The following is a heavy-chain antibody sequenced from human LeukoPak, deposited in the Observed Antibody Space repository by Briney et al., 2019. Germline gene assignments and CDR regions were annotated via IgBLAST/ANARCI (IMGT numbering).Heavy chain of an antibody. Sequence: SETLSLTCTVSGVSISSSSHYWGWIRQPPGKGLEWIGSIYYSGSTYYNPSLKSRVTISVDTSKNQFSLKVSSVTAADTAVYYCARYDSRGSASTRFDPWGQGILVTISS. CDR2: IYYSGST. V-gene: IGHV4-39*01. D-gene: IGHD4-23*01. CDR3: ARYDSRGSASTRFDP. CDR1: GVSISSSSHY. J-gene: IGHJ5*02.